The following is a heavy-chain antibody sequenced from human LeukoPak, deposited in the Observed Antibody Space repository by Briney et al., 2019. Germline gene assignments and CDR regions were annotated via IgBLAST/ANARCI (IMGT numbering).Heavy chain of an antibody. CDR2: INPSGGST. V-gene: IGHV1-46*01. CDR3: ARAGSDYCGGDCPKFDY. D-gene: IGHD2-21*02. Sequence: ASVKVSSKASGHTFTSYYMHWVRQAPGQGLEWMGIINPSGGSTSYAQKFQGRVTMTRDTSTSTVYMDLSSLRSEDTAVYYCARAGSDYCGGDCPKFDYWGQGTLVTVSS. CDR1: GHTFTSYY. J-gene: IGHJ4*02.